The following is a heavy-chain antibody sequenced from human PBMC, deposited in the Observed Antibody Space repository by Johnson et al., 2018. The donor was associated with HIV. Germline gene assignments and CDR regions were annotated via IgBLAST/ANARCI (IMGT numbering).Heavy chain of an antibody. CDR1: GFTVNSNY. CDR2: IYSGGST. CDR3: AERSPILRAFDI. J-gene: IGHJ3*02. V-gene: IGHV3-66*01. Sequence: VQLVESGGGLVQPGGSLRLSCAASGFTVNSNYMSWVRQAPGKGLEWVSVIYSGGSTYYADSVKGRFTISRDNAKNSLYLQMNSLRAEDTAVYYCAERSPILRAFDIWGQGTMVTVSS.